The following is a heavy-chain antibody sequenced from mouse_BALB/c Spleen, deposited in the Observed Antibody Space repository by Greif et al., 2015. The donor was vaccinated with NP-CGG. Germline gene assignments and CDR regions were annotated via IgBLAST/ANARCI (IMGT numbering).Heavy chain of an antibody. CDR2: IYPGNGDT. CDR3: ARYGTGWYFDV. V-gene: IGHV1-12*01. Sequence: SGAELVKPGVSVKMSCKASGYTFTSYNMHWVKQTPGQGLEWIGAIYPGNGDTSYNQKFKGKATLTADKSSGTAYMQLSSLTSEDSAVYYCARYGTGWYFDVWGAGTTVTVSS. CDR1: GYTFTSYN. D-gene: IGHD4-1*01. J-gene: IGHJ1*01.